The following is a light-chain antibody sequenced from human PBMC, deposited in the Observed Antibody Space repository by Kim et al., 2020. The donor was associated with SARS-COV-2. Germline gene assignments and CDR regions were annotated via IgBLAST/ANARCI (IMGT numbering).Light chain of an antibody. J-gene: IGLJ2*01. CDR1: SSNIGSNP. CDR2: TNN. Sequence: QAVVTQPPSASGTPGQRVTISCSGSSSNIGSNPVNWYQQFPGTAPKLLIYTNNQWPSGVPDRFSGSKSGTSASLAISGLQSEDEADYYCAAWDDSLNGVIFGGGTQLTVL. CDR3: AAWDDSLNGVI. V-gene: IGLV1-44*01.